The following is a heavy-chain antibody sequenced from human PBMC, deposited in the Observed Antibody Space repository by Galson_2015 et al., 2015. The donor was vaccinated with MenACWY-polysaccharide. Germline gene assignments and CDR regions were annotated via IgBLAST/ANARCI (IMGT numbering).Heavy chain of an antibody. Sequence: LRLSCAASGLKFRGSGMPWVRPAPGKGLEWVAVIQYDGSQKQYIDSVKGRFTISRDNSKNTLYLEMNSLRAEDTALYYCAREGSRIVFHAFDVWGQGTMVTVSS. CDR1: GLKFRGSG. J-gene: IGHJ3*01. CDR3: AREGSRIVFHAFDV. D-gene: IGHD3-10*02. V-gene: IGHV3-33*01. CDR2: IQYDGSQK.